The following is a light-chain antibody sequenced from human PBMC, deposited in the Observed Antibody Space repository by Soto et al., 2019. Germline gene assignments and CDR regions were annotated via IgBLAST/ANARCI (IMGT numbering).Light chain of an antibody. CDR3: QQSYSTLRT. CDR2: AAS. CDR1: QSISSY. Sequence: DIQMTQSPSSLSASVGVRVTITCRASQSISSYLNWYQQKPGKAPKLLIYAASSLQSGVPSRFSGSGSGTDFTLTISSLQPEDFATYYCQQSYSTLRTFGQGTKVDI. J-gene: IGKJ1*01. V-gene: IGKV1-39*01.